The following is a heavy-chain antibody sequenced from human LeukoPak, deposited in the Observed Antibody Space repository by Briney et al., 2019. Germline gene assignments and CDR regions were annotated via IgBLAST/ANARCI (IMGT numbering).Heavy chain of an antibody. Sequence: SETLSLTCTVSGDSLNGYYWSWLRQPPGKGLEWIGYVYYSGSTNYNPSLKSRVTISVDTSKNQFSLKLRSVTAADTAMYYCARGDYSYGMDVWGQGTTVTVSS. CDR2: VYYSGST. J-gene: IGHJ6*02. V-gene: IGHV4-59*01. CDR3: ARGDYSYGMDV. CDR1: GDSLNGYY.